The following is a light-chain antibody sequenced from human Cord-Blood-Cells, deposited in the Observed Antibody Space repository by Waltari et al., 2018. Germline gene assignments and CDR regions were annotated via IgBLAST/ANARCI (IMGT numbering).Light chain of an antibody. J-gene: IGLJ3*02. CDR3: SSYTSSSTWV. Sequence: TPPASVSVSPGQSVTISCTGTRSVGARYNYGSWYQQHPGKAPNLMIYDVSDRPSGVSNRFPGSKSANTASLTISGRQSEDEADYYCSSYTSSSTWVFGGGTKLTVL. CDR2: DVS. CDR1: RSVGARYNY. V-gene: IGLV2-14*01.